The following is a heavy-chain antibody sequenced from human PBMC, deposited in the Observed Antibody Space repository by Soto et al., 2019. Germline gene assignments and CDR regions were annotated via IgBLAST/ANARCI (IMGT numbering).Heavy chain of an antibody. D-gene: IGHD4-17*01. CDR2: SSAYDGNT. Sequence: QGQLVESVAEVKKPWASVKVSCKASGYTFHMLGDTWVRHAAGQGLEWVGWSSAYDGNTAYGKNFQGRVSLSTDTASRTTYIELRSPTLYDPVVYLLARARRLYLDNVHGEFGSSLLAYWGQGTILYVSS. V-gene: IGHV1-18*01. CDR3: ARARRLYLDNVHGEFGSSLLAY. J-gene: IGHJ3*01. CDR1: GYTFHMLG.